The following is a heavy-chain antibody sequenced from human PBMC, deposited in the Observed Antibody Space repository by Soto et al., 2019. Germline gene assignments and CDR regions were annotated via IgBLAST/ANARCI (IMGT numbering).Heavy chain of an antibody. CDR1: GFIFSDNY. D-gene: IGHD6-19*01. CDR2: ISSSGAII. CDR3: ARGKAVAN. V-gene: IGHV3-11*01. J-gene: IGHJ4*02. Sequence: QVQLVESGGGLVKPGGSLKLSCAASGFIFSDNYMTWFRQAPGKGLEWVSCISSSGAIIKYADSVKGRFTISRDNAKNSVYLQMNSLRADDTAVYYCARGKAVANWGQGNLVTVSS.